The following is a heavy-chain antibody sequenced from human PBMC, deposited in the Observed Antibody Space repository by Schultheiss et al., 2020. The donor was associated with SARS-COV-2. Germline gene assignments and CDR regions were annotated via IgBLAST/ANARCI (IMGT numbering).Heavy chain of an antibody. CDR1: GGSISSGDYY. V-gene: IGHV4-61*08. J-gene: IGHJ4*02. CDR3: AGASFGVVTRVDY. CDR2: IYHSGST. Sequence: SETLSLTCTVSGGSISSGDYYWSWIRQPPGKGLEWIGEIYHSGSTNYNPSLKSRVTLSVDTSKNQFSLRLSAVTAADTALYYCAGASFGVVTRVDYWGQGTLVTVSS. D-gene: IGHD3-3*01.